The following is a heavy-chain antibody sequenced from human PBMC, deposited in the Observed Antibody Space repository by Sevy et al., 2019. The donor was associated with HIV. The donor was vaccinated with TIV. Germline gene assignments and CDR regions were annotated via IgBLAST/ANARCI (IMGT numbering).Heavy chain of an antibody. J-gene: IGHJ4*02. D-gene: IGHD6-13*01. Sequence: GGSPRLSCAASGFTFSSYAMHWVRQAPGKGLEWVAVISYDGSNKYYADSVKGRFTISRDNSKNTLYLQMNSLRAEDTAVYYCARDTKGRQQLEYYFDYWGQGTLVTVSS. CDR3: ARDTKGRQQLEYYFDY. CDR2: ISYDGSNK. CDR1: GFTFSSYA. V-gene: IGHV3-30-3*01.